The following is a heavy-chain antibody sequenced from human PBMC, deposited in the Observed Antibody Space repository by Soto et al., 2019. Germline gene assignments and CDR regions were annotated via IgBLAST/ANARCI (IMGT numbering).Heavy chain of an antibody. J-gene: IGHJ6*02. D-gene: IGHD4-17*01. CDR3: AKELSYGDNAYYYYGMDV. CDR1: GFTFSSYA. V-gene: IGHV3-23*01. CDR2: ISGSGGST. Sequence: GGSLRLSCAASGFTFSSYAMSWVRQAPGKGLEWVSAISGSGGSTYYADSVKGRFTISRDNSKNTLYLQMNSLRAEDTAVYYCAKELSYGDNAYYYYGMDVWGQGTTVTVSS.